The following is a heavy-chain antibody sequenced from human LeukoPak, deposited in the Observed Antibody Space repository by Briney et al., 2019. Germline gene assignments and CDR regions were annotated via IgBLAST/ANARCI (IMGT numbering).Heavy chain of an antibody. CDR2: IYYSGST. D-gene: IGHD6-19*01. CDR1: GGSISSSSYY. V-gene: IGHV4-39*07. CDR3: ARGTLYSGWSYYFDY. J-gene: IGHJ4*02. Sequence: PSETLSLTCTVSGGSISSSSYYWGWIRQPPGKGLEWIGSIYYSGSTYYNPSLESRVTISLDTSKNQFSLTMNSVTAADTALYYCARGTLYSGWSYYFDYWGQGSQVTVSS.